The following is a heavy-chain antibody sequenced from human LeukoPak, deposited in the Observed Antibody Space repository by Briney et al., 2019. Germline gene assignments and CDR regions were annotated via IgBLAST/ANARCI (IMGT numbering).Heavy chain of an antibody. Sequence: SVKVSCKASGGIFSSYAIRWVRQAAGHGLEWRGRIIPIFGIANYAQKFQGRVTITADKSTSTAYMELSSLRSEDTAVYYCARGKSRDGYNSRYYYGMDVWGQGTTVTVSS. CDR3: ARGKSRDGYNSRYYYGMDV. CDR1: GGIFSSYA. D-gene: IGHD5-24*01. V-gene: IGHV1-69*04. J-gene: IGHJ6*02. CDR2: IIPIFGIA.